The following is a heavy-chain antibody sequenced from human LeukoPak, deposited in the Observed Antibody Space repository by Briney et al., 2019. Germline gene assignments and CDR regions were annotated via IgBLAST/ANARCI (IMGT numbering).Heavy chain of an antibody. J-gene: IGHJ4*02. Sequence: GGSLRLSCAASGFTFSSYSMNWVRQAPGKGLEWVSSISSSSSYIYYADSVKGRFTISRDNAKNSLYLQMNSLRAEDTAVYYCARDLAQKLAVAGTGSCDYWGQGTLVTVSS. CDR1: GFTFSSYS. CDR2: ISSSSSYI. V-gene: IGHV3-21*01. CDR3: ARDLAQKLAVAGTGSCDY. D-gene: IGHD6-19*01.